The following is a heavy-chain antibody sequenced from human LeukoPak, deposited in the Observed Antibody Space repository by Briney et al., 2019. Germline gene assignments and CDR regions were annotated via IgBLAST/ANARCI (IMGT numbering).Heavy chain of an antibody. CDR1: GYTFTGYY. CDR2: INPNSGGT. D-gene: IGHD6-13*01. CDR3: ARKQQLFSSPDAFDI. V-gene: IGHV1-2*02. Sequence: ASVKVSCKASGYTFTGYYMRWVRQAPGQGLEWMGWINPNSGGTNYAQKFQGRVTMTRDTSISTAYMELSRLRSDDTAVYYCARKQQLFSSPDAFDIWGQGTMVTVSS. J-gene: IGHJ3*02.